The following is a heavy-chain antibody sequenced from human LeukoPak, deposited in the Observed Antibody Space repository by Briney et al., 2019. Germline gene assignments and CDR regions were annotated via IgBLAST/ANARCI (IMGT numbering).Heavy chain of an antibody. CDR2: IYYSGST. CDR3: ARNWVNGEFNWFDP. Sequence: SETLSLTCTVSGGSISSSSYYWGWIRQPPGKGLEWIGSIYYSGSTYYNPSLKSRVTISVDTSKNQFSLKLSSVTAADTAVYYCARNWVNGEFNWFDPWGQGTLVTVSS. D-gene: IGHD3-10*01. CDR1: GGSISSSSYY. V-gene: IGHV4-39*07. J-gene: IGHJ5*02.